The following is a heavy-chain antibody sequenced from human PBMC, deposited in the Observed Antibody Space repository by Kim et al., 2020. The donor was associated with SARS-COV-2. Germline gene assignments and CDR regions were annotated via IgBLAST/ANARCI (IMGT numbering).Heavy chain of an antibody. Sequence: GGSLRLSCTGSGFTFRNFAMRWVRQAPGKGLEWVAGLTGSGFDTYYADSVKGRFTISRNNSENTVFLQMNSLRAEDTAIYYCAKDAVWAGSGRYDHWGQGALVTVSS. CDR3: AKDAVWAGSGRYDH. CDR1: GFTFRNFA. V-gene: IGHV3-23*01. J-gene: IGHJ4*02. CDR2: LTGSGFDT. D-gene: IGHD3-10*01.